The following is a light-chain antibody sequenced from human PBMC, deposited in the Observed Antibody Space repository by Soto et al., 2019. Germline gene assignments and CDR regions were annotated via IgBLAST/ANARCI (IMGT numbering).Light chain of an antibody. V-gene: IGKV3-20*01. Sequence: EIVLTQSPGTLSLSPGERATLSCRASQSVSSSYLAWYQQKPGQAPRLLIYGAPSRATGIPDRISGSGSGTDFTLTISRLEPEDFAVYFCQQYSRTPLTFGGGTKVDIK. CDR2: GAP. CDR3: QQYSRTPLT. J-gene: IGKJ4*01. CDR1: QSVSSSY.